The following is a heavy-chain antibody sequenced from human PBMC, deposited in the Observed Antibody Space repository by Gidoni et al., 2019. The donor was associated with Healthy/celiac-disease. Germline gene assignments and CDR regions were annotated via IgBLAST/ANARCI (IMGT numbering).Heavy chain of an antibody. CDR1: GFTFSSYA. CDR3: AKGSGSGSYYGY. V-gene: IGHV3-23*01. CDR2: ISGSGGST. Sequence: EVQLLESGGGLVQPGGSLRLSCAASGFTFSSYAMSWVRQAPGKGLEWVSAISGSGGSTYYADSVKGRFTISRDNSKNTLYLQMNSRRAEDTAVYYCAKGSGSGSYYGYWGQGTLVTVSS. D-gene: IGHD3-10*01. J-gene: IGHJ4*02.